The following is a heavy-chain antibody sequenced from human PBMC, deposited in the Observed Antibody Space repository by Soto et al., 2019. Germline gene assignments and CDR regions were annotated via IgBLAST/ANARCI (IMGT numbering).Heavy chain of an antibody. D-gene: IGHD2-15*01. CDR3: ARXLTYCSAGSGYPDFPYYGMDV. Sequence: SETLSLTCTVSGGSISSYYWCWIRQPRVKGLGLSGSSFYIGSTYYDPSLKSRVTMSLDTCKSHVSLKLSCFTAADTAVCYCARXLTYCSAGSGYPDFPYYGMDVWGQGTTVT. J-gene: IGHJ6*02. V-gene: IGHV4-39*01. CDR1: GGSISSYY. CDR2: SFYIGST.